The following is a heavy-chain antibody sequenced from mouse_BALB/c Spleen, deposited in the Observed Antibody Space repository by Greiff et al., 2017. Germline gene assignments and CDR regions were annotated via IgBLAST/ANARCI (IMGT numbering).Heavy chain of an antibody. CDR2: INPSTGYT. CDR1: GYTFTSYW. V-gene: IGHV1-7*01. Sequence: QVQLQQSGAELAKPGASVKMSCKASGYTFTSYWMHWVKQRPGQGLEWIGYINPSTGYTEYNQKFKDKATLTADKSSSTAYMQLSSLTSEDSAVYYWARGSADYGNCDSMDYWGQGTSVTVSS. CDR3: ARGSADYGNCDSMDY. D-gene: IGHD2-1*01. J-gene: IGHJ4*01.